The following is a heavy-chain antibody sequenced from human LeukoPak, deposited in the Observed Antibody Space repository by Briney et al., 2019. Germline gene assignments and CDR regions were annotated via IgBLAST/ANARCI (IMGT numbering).Heavy chain of an antibody. CDR2: ISGSGGST. CDR1: GFTFSSYA. CDR3: AKDSNLDGDYEVWPFDY. D-gene: IGHD4-17*01. J-gene: IGHJ4*02. Sequence: PGGSLRLSCAASGFTFSSYAMSWVRQAPGKGLEWVSAISGSGGSTYYADSVKGRFTISRDNSKNTLYLQMNSLRAEDTAVYYCAKDSNLDGDYEVWPFDYWGQGTLVTVSS. V-gene: IGHV3-23*01.